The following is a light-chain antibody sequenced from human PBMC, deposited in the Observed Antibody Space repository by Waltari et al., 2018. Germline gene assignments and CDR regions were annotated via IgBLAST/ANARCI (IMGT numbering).Light chain of an antibody. J-gene: IGKJ1*01. V-gene: IGKV1-39*01. CDR3: QQSYNDPTT. Sequence: DIQMTQSPSSLSASVGDRVTIACRASHNIDNYLSWYTQKPGEAPRLLIFSASSPHSGVPSRFTGSGSETDFALTIGGLQPEDSGIYYCQQSYNDPTTFGQGTRVQV. CDR1: HNIDNY. CDR2: SAS.